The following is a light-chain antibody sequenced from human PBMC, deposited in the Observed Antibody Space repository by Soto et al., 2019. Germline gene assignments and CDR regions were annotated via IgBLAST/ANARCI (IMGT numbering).Light chain of an antibody. CDR2: EVS. J-gene: IGLJ2*01. Sequence: QSALTQPASVAGSPGQSITISCTGASSDVGSYNLVSWYQQHPGKAPKLMIYEVSQRPSGVSNRFSGSKSGNTASLTISGLQAEVEADYYCCAYAGSGLGVFVGGTQVTVL. CDR1: SSDVGSYNL. CDR3: CAYAGSGLGV. V-gene: IGLV2-23*02.